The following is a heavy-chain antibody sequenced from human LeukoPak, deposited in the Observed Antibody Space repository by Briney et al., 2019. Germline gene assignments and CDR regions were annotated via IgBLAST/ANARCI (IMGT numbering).Heavy chain of an antibody. CDR1: GFTFSNYA. V-gene: IGHV3-23*01. Sequence: GASLRLSCVASGFTFSNYAMSWVRQAPGKGLEWVSAITGSGGITYYADSVKGRFTISRDNSKNTLYLQMNSLRAEDTAVYYCAKWGDYDVLTGYYDPDYWGQGTLVTVPS. D-gene: IGHD3-9*01. J-gene: IGHJ4*02. CDR3: AKWGDYDVLTGYYDPDY. CDR2: ITGSGGIT.